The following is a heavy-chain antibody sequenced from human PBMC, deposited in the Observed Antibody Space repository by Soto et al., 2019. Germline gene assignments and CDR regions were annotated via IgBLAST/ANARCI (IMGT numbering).Heavy chain of an antibody. CDR3: ARVHCISTSCYGHLFEY. CDR1: GGSISSGGYY. CDR2: IYYSGST. D-gene: IGHD2-2*01. V-gene: IGHV4-31*03. Sequence: PSETLSVTCTVSGGSISSGGYYRSWISQHPRKSLERIGYIYYSGSTYYNPSLKSRVTISVDTSKNQFSLKLCSVTAADTAVYYCARVHCISTSCYGHLFEYWGQGTLVTVSS. J-gene: IGHJ4*02.